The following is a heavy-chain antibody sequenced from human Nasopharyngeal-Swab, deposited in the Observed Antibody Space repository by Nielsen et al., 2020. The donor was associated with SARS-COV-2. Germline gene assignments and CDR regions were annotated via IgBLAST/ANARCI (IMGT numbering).Heavy chain of an antibody. CDR1: GFTFGDYA. CDR2: IRSKAYGGTT. CDR3: IRSGSYYYYYYYMDV. V-gene: IGHV3-49*04. J-gene: IGHJ6*03. D-gene: IGHD1-26*01. Sequence: GESLKISCTASGFTFGDYAMSWVRQAPGKGLEWVGFIRSKAYGGTTEYAASVKGRFTISRDDSKSIAYPQMNSLKTEDTAVYYCIRSGSYYYYYYYMDVWGKGTTVTVSS.